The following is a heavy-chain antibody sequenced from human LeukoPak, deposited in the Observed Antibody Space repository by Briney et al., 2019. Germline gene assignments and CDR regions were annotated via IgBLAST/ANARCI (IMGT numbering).Heavy chain of an antibody. CDR3: ARGLVPGGLDY. V-gene: IGHV3-74*01. CDR2: INSDESIT. D-gene: IGHD4-23*01. J-gene: IGHJ4*02. Sequence: GGSLRLSCAASGFTFSSSWMYWVRQAPGKGLVWVSRINSDESITTYADSVKGRFTISRDNAKNTLYLQMNSLRAEDTAVYYCARGLVPGGLDYWGQGTPVTVCS. CDR1: GFTFSSSW.